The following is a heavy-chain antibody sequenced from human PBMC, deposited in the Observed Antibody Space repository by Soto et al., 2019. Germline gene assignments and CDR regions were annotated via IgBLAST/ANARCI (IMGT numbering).Heavy chain of an antibody. CDR1: GYTLTGYY. V-gene: IGHV1-2*02. Sequence: QVQLVQSGAEVKKPGASVKVSCKASGYTLTGYYMHWVRQAPGQGLEWMGWINPNSGGTNYAQKFQGRATIPRTTSISPASRVLTRLRSYDTALSYGGGGGITMVRGIYYGMDVWGQGTTVTVSS. D-gene: IGHD3-10*01. J-gene: IGHJ6*02. CDR2: INPNSGGT. CDR3: GGGGITMVRGIYYGMDV.